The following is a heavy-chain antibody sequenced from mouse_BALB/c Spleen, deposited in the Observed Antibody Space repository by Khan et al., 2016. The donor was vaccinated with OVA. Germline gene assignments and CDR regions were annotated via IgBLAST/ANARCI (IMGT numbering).Heavy chain of an antibody. Sequence: QLEESGPGLVKPSQSLSLTCTVTGYSITSGYAWNWIRQFPGNKLEWIGNIYYSGTVTYNPSLTSRTTITRDTSKNQFFLEMNSLTAEDTATXYCARDYCSLYWYFDVWGAGTTVTVSS. CDR2: IYYSGTV. J-gene: IGHJ1*01. CDR1: GYSITSGYA. CDR3: ARDYCSLYWYFDV. V-gene: IGHV3-5*02. D-gene: IGHD1-1*01.